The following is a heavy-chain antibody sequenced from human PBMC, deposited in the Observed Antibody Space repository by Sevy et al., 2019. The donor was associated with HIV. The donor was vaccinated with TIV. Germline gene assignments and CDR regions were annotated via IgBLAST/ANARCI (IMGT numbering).Heavy chain of an antibody. CDR2: ISSSSSTI. CDR1: GFTFSSYI. V-gene: IGHV3-48*01. D-gene: IGHD6-13*01. Sequence: GGSLRLSCAASGFTFSSYIMNWVRQAPGKGLEWVSYISSSSSTIYYADSVKGRFTISRDNAKNSLYLQMNSLRAEDTAVYYCARDPGGAAAQPSWAFDIWGQGTMVTVSS. CDR3: ARDPGGAAAQPSWAFDI. J-gene: IGHJ3*02.